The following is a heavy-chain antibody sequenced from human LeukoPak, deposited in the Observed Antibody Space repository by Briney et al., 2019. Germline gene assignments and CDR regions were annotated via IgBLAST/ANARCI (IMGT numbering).Heavy chain of an antibody. CDR1: GFTVNSNY. CDR3: AKNPLAYYDSSGYIIDY. CDR2: ISGSGGST. Sequence: GGSLRLSCAASGFTVNSNYMNWVRQAPGKGLEWVSAISGSGGSTYYADSVKGRFTISRDNSKNTLYLQMNSLRAEDTAVYYCAKNPLAYYDSSGYIIDYWGQGTLVTVSS. V-gene: IGHV3-23*01. D-gene: IGHD3-22*01. J-gene: IGHJ4*02.